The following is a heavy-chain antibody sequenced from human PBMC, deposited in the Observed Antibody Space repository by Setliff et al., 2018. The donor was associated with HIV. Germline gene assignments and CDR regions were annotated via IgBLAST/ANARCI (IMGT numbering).Heavy chain of an antibody. CDR3: ARKVGGDFDY. V-gene: IGHV4-31*03. CDR2: IYYSGSS. CDR1: GGSISSGGYC. J-gene: IGHJ4*02. D-gene: IGHD2-2*01. Sequence: SETLSLTCSVSGGSISSGGYCWSWIRQLPGKGLDWIGYIYYSGSSYYNPSLQSRVTISVDTSKNHFSLELTSVTAADTAVYFCARKVGGDFDYWGQGTLVTVSS.